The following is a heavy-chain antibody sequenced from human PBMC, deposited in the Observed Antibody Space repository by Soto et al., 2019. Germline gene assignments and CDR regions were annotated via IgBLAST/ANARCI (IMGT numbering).Heavy chain of an antibody. V-gene: IGHV3-23*01. D-gene: IGHD4-17*01. Sequence: GVSLRLSCAASGFTFSSYAMILVRQAPGKGLEWVSAISGSGGSTYYADSVKGRFTISRDNSKNTLYLQMNSLRAEDTAVYYCAKDRGYGDYYMDVWGKGTTVTVSS. CDR3: AKDRGYGDYYMDV. CDR1: GFTFSSYA. J-gene: IGHJ6*03. CDR2: ISGSGGST.